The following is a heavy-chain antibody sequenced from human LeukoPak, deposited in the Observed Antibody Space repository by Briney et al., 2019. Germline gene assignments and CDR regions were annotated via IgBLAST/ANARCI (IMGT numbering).Heavy chain of an antibody. J-gene: IGHJ4*02. CDR3: AKASSFAITIFDY. CDR2: ISASNGT. V-gene: IGHV3-23*01. D-gene: IGHD3-3*01. Sequence: GSLRLSCAASGFTFSNFGINWVRQAPGKGLEWVSSISASNGTYYADSVRGRFTVSKDNSKNTPYLQMNSLRADDTAIYYCAKASSFAITIFDYWGQGTLVTVSS. CDR1: GFTFSNFG.